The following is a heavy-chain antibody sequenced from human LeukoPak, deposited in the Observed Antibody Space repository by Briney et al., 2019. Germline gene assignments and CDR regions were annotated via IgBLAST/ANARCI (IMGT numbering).Heavy chain of an antibody. Sequence: GGSLRLSCAASGFTFSSYWMHWVRQAPGKGLVWVSRINSDGSSTSYADSVKGRFTISRDNAKNTLYLQMNSLRAEDTAVYYCTRDQARYSSGPNEFDYWGQGTLVTVSS. CDR3: TRDQARYSSGPNEFDY. V-gene: IGHV3-74*01. CDR2: INSDGSST. J-gene: IGHJ4*02. CDR1: GFTFSSYW. D-gene: IGHD3-22*01.